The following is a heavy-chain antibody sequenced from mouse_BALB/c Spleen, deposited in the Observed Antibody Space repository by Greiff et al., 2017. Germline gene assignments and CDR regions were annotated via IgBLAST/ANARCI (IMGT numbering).Heavy chain of an antibody. J-gene: IGHJ3*01. D-gene: IGHD2-1*01. CDR2: ISYSGST. CDR3: ARGDGNSWFAY. CDR1: GYSITSDYA. Sequence: DVKLVESGPGLVKPSQSLSLTCTVTGYSITSDYAWNWIRQFPGNKLEWMGYISYSGSTSYNPSLKSRISITRDTSKNQFFLQLNSVTTEDTATYYCARGDGNSWFAYWGQGTLVTVSA. V-gene: IGHV3-2*02.